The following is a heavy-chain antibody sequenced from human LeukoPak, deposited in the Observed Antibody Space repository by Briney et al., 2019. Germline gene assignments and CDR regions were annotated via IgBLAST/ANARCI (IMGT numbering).Heavy chain of an antibody. D-gene: IGHD5-12*01. Sequence: GASVKVSCKASGGTFSSYAISWVRQAPGQGLEWMGGIIPIFGTANYAQKFQGRVTITADESTSTAYMELSSLRSEDTAVYHCARVSGYSGYDRDYWGQGTLVTVSS. V-gene: IGHV1-69*01. J-gene: IGHJ4*02. CDR3: ARVSGYSGYDRDY. CDR1: GGTFSSYA. CDR2: IIPIFGTA.